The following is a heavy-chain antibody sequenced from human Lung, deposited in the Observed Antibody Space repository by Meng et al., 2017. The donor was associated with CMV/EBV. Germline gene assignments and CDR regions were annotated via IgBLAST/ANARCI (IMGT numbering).Heavy chain of an antibody. CDR1: GFTFSSYS. D-gene: IGHD3-10*01. V-gene: IGHV3-21*01. CDR3: ARDAYGSGSYYNGACFDP. J-gene: IGHJ5*02. Sequence: GESLKISCAASGFTFSSYSMNWVRQAPGKGLEWVSSISSSSSYIYYADSVKGRFTISRDNAKNSLYLQMNSLRAEDTAVYYCARDAYGSGSYYNGACFDPWGQGTLVTVSS. CDR2: ISSSSSYI.